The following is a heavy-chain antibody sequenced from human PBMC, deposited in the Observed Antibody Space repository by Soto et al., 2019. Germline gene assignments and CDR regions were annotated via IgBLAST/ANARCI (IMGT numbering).Heavy chain of an antibody. J-gene: IGHJ3*02. CDR3: ARGGSSDWQVALDI. CDR2: IKHSGSS. CDR1: ALSFSHYY. D-gene: IGHD6-25*01. Sequence: SETLSLTSALNALSFSHYYWNLIRQSPGKGLEWIGKIKHSGSSNYKPSLRSRVSISVDMSKNQVSLRLSSVTAADTAVYYCARGGSSDWQVALDIWGQGTMVTVSS. V-gene: IGHV4-34*01.